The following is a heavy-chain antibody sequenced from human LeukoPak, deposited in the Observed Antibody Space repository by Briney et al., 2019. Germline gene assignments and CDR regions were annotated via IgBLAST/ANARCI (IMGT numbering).Heavy chain of an antibody. V-gene: IGHV3-11*06. Sequence: KPGGSLRLPCASSGFTFSDYYMSWIRQAPGKGLEWVSHISGSSTYTNYADSVKGRFTISRDNANNSLYLQMNSLTAEDTAVFYCAREVGGWQHFDYWGQGTLVTVSS. CDR3: AREVGGWQHFDY. CDR1: GFTFSDYY. J-gene: IGHJ4*02. CDR2: ISGSSTYT. D-gene: IGHD6-19*01.